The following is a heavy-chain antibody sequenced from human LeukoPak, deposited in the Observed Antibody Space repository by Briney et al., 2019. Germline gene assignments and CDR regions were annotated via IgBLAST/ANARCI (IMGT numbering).Heavy chain of an antibody. CDR1: GYTFTSYG. J-gene: IGHJ4*02. Sequence: ASVKVSCKASGYTFTSYGISWERQAPGQGLEWMGWISAYNGNTNYAQKLQGRVTMTTDTSTSTAYMELRSLRSDDTAVYYCARDNYYDSSGYYSYWGQGTLVTVSS. V-gene: IGHV1-18*01. D-gene: IGHD3-22*01. CDR3: ARDNYYDSSGYYSY. CDR2: ISAYNGNT.